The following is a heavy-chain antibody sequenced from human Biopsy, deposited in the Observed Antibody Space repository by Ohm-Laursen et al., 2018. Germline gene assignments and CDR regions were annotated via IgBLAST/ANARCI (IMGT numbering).Heavy chain of an antibody. CDR1: GGSISSGGSY. Sequence: TLSLTCTVSGGSISSGGSYWSWIRQRPGKGLVWIGYIFNSANTYYNLSLKNLITISGDTSKNQFSLKLNSVTAADTAVYYCARGDYLDSNGYFWFDPWGQGTLVTVSS. CDR3: ARGDYLDSNGYFWFDP. V-gene: IGHV4-31*01. CDR2: IFNSANT. D-gene: IGHD3-22*01. J-gene: IGHJ5*02.